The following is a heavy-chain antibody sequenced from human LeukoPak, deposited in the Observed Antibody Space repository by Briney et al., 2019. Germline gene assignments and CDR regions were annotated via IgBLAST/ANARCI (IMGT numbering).Heavy chain of an antibody. Sequence: ASVKVSCKASGYTFTSYGISWVRQAPGQGLEWMGWISAYNGNTNYAQKLQGRVTMTTDTSTSTAYMELRSLRSEDTAVYYCARPRYSSSWYDYGMDVWGQGTTVTVSS. CDR3: ARPRYSSSWYDYGMDV. D-gene: IGHD6-13*01. CDR1: GYTFTSYG. V-gene: IGHV1-18*01. CDR2: ISAYNGNT. J-gene: IGHJ6*02.